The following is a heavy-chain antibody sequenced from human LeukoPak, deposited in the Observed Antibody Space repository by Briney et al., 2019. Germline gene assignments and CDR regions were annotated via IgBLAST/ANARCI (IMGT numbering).Heavy chain of an antibody. CDR3: AGGGNYYDSSGYYDLVN. D-gene: IGHD3-22*01. CDR1: GYSFTTYW. V-gene: IGHV5-51*01. Sequence: GESLKISCKGSGYSFTTYWIGWVRQMPGKGLEWMGIIYPGDSDTRYSPSFQGQVTISADKSISTAYLQWSSLKASDTAMYYCAGGGNYYDSSGYYDLVNWGQGTLVTVSS. J-gene: IGHJ4*02. CDR2: IYPGDSDT.